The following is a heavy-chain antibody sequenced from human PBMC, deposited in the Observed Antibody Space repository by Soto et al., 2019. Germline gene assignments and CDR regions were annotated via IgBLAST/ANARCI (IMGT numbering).Heavy chain of an antibody. CDR3: ARDLWNSYYYYYYGMDV. J-gene: IGHJ6*02. Sequence: SETLSLTCTVSGGSISSYYWSWIRQPPGKGLEWIGYICYSGSTNYNPSLKSRVTISVDTSKNQFSLKLSSVTAADTAVYYCARDLWNSYYYYYYGMDVWGQGTTVTVSS. CDR1: GGSISSYY. CDR2: ICYSGST. D-gene: IGHD1-7*01. V-gene: IGHV4-59*12.